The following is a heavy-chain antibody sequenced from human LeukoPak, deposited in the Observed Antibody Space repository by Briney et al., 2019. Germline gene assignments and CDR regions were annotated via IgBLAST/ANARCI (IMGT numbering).Heavy chain of an antibody. CDR1: GFTFSSYA. CDR3: AKPYDSGNFPPGY. V-gene: IGHV3-23*01. J-gene: IGHJ4*02. D-gene: IGHD3-10*01. CDR2: ISGSGSST. Sequence: GGSLRLSCAASGFTFSSYAMSWVRQAPGKGLEWVSAISGSGSSTYYADSVKGRFTISRDNSKNTLYLQMNSLRAEDTAVYYCAKPYDSGNFPPGYWGQGTLVTVSS.